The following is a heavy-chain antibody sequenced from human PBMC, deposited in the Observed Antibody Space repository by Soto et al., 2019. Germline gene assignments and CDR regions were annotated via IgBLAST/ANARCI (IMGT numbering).Heavy chain of an antibody. CDR1: GYTFTSYY. V-gene: IGHV1-46*01. Sequence: ASVKVSCKASGYTFTSYYMHWVRQAPGQGLEWMGIINPSGGSTSYAQKFQGRVTMTRDTSTSTVYMELSSLRSGDTAVYYCARSMNEEQQLATYYYYYGMDVWGQGTTVTVS. D-gene: IGHD6-13*01. J-gene: IGHJ6*02. CDR3: ARSMNEEQQLATYYYYYGMDV. CDR2: INPSGGST.